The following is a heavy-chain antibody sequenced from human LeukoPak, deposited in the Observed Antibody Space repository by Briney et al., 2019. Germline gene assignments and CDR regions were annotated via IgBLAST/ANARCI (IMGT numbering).Heavy chain of an antibody. J-gene: IGHJ4*02. V-gene: IGHV3-30*18. CDR2: ISYDGSNK. Sequence: GGSLRLSCAASGFTFSSYGMHWVRQAPGKGLEWVAVISYDGSNKYYADSVKGRFTISRDNSKNTLYLQMNSLRAEDTAVYYCAKERDYYDSSGHYLDYWGQGTLVTVSS. D-gene: IGHD3-22*01. CDR1: GFTFSSYG. CDR3: AKERDYYDSSGHYLDY.